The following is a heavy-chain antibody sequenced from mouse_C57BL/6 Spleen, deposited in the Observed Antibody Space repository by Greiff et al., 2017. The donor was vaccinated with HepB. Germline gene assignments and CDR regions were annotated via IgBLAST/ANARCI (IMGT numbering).Heavy chain of an antibody. V-gene: IGHV1-69*01. J-gene: IGHJ2*01. CDR3: ARSYSNYLLDY. Sequence: QVQLQQPGAELVMPGASVKLSCKASGYTFTSYWMHWVKQRPGQGLEWIGEIEPSDSYTNYNQKFKGKSTLTVDKSSSTAYMHLSSLTSEYSAVYYCARSYSNYLLDYWGKGTTLTVSS. CDR1: GYTFTSYW. CDR2: IEPSDSYT. D-gene: IGHD2-5*01.